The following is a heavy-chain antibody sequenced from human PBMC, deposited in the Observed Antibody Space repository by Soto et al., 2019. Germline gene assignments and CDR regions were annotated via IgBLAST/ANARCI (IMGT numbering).Heavy chain of an antibody. J-gene: IGHJ6*02. V-gene: IGHV1-69*02. CDR3: ARAFFDCSGGSCYSYYGMDV. Sequence: ASVKVSCKASGGTFSSYTISWVRQAPGQGLEWMGRIIPILGIANYAQKFQGRVTITADKSTSTAYMELSSLRSEDTAVYYCARAFFDCSGGSCYSYYGMDVWGQGTTVTVSS. D-gene: IGHD2-15*01. CDR2: IIPILGIA. CDR1: GGTFSSYT.